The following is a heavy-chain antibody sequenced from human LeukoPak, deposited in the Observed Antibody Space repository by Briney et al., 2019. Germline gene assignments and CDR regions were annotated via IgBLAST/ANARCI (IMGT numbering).Heavy chain of an antibody. J-gene: IGHJ4*02. V-gene: IGHV1-18*01. CDR1: GYTFTGYA. CDR2: VSAYNGAT. CDR3: ARVDLYYDSSGYSQAANDY. D-gene: IGHD3-22*01. Sequence: ASVKVSCKASGYTFTGYAISWVRQAPGQGLEWMGWVSAYNGATNYAQNFQDRVTMTTDTPTTTAYMELRSLRSDDTAVYYRARVDLYYDSSGYSQAANDYWGQGTLVTVSS.